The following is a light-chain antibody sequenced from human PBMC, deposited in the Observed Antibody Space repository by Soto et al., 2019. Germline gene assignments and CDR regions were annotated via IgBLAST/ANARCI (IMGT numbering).Light chain of an antibody. CDR3: CAHTGTAIL. CDR1: SSDVGRYNY. Sequence: QSVLTQPPSVSGSPGQSVTISCTGTSSDVGRYNYVSWYQQRPGKAPKLIIYDVTKRPSGVPERFSGSKSGNTASLTISGLQADEEADYCCCAHTGTAILFGGGTKVTVL. J-gene: IGLJ2*01. V-gene: IGLV2-11*01. CDR2: DVT.